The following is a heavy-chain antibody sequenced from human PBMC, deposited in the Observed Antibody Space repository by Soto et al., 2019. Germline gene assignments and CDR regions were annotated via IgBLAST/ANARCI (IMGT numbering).Heavy chain of an antibody. CDR1: GFILSRYW. V-gene: IGHV3-7*04. CDR3: ARATGADKEDY. J-gene: IGHJ4*02. Sequence: GSLRLSRLASGFILSRYWIRWPRQAPGKGLEWVASMNEYGSERYYVDSVKGRFTISRDNAKNSLYLQMNSLRAEGTAVYYCARATGADKEDYWGQGTLGTVSS. CDR2: MNEYGSER. D-gene: IGHD3-10*01.